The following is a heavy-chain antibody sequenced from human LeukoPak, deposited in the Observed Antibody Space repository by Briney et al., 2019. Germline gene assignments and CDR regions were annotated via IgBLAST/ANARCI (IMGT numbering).Heavy chain of an antibody. CDR2: IVVGSGNT. J-gene: IGHJ3*02. Sequence: SVKVSCKASGFTFTSSAAQWVRQARGQRLEWIGWIVVGSGNTNYAQKFQERVTITRDMSTSTAYMELSSLRSEDTAVCYCAAVPDTAMVYDAFDIWGQGTMVTVSS. CDR1: GFTFTSSA. V-gene: IGHV1-58*01. D-gene: IGHD5-18*01. CDR3: AAVPDTAMVYDAFDI.